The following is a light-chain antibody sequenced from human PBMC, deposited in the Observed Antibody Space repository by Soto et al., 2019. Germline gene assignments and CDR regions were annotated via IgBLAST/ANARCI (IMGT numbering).Light chain of an antibody. CDR1: QGISSY. Sequence: DIQMTQSPSSLSASVGDRVTITCRASQGISSYLAWYQQKPGKVPKVLIYAASTLHSGVPSRFSGSGSGTEFTLTISNVLPEDVATYYCHKYYSAPETFGQGTKVEIK. CDR3: HKYYSAPET. J-gene: IGKJ1*01. CDR2: AAS. V-gene: IGKV1-27*01.